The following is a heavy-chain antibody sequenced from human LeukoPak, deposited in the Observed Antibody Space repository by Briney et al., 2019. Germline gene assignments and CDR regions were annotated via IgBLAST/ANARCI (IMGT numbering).Heavy chain of an antibody. D-gene: IGHD1-26*01. J-gene: IGHJ5*02. Sequence: GESLKISCKGSGYNFITYWIGWVRQMPGKGLEWMGIIYPGDSDTRYSPSFQGQVTISADKSISTAYLQWSSLKASDTATYYCARGATSWFDPWGQGTLVTVSS. V-gene: IGHV5-51*01. CDR2: IYPGDSDT. CDR3: ARGATSWFDP. CDR1: GYNFITYW.